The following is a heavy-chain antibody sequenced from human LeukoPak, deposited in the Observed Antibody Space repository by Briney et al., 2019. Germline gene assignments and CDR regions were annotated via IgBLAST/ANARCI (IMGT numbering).Heavy chain of an antibody. Sequence: GASVKVSCKASGYTFTGYYMHWVRQASGQGLEWMGWINPNSGGTNYAQKFQGRVTMTRDTSISTAYMELSRLRSDDTAVYYCAREAADIVVVPAATAFDYWGQGTLVTVSS. CDR3: AREAADIVVVPAATAFDY. V-gene: IGHV1-2*02. J-gene: IGHJ4*02. CDR1: GYTFTGYY. CDR2: INPNSGGT. D-gene: IGHD2-2*01.